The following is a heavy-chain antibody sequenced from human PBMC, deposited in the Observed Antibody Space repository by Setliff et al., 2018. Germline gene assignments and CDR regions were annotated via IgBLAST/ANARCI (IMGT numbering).Heavy chain of an antibody. CDR2: INPNSGGT. CDR3: ARDLLYSGSYFGYYYGMDV. V-gene: IGHV1-2*04. D-gene: IGHD1-26*01. J-gene: IGHJ6*02. CDR1: GYTVTGYY. Sequence: ASVKVPYMASGYTVTGYYMHWVRQAPGQGLVWMGWINPNSGGTNYAQKFQGWVTMTRDTSISTAYMELSRLRSDDTAVYYCARDLLYSGSYFGYYYGMDVWGQGTTVTVSS.